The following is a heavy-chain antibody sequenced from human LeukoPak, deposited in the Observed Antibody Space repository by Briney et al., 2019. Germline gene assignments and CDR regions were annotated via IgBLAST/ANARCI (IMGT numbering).Heavy chain of an antibody. V-gene: IGHV1-2*02. CDR3: ASGCSGGSCYLVSGAFDI. Sequence: ASVKVSCKASGYTFTGYYMHWVRQAPGQGLEWMGWINPNSGGTNYAQKFQGRVTMTRDTSISTAYMELSRLRSDDTAVYYCASGCSGGSCYLVSGAFDIWGQGTMVTVSS. D-gene: IGHD2-15*01. CDR2: INPNSGGT. J-gene: IGHJ3*02. CDR1: GYTFTGYY.